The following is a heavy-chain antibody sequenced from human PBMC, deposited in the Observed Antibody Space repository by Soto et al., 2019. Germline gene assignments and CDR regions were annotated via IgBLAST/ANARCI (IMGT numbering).Heavy chain of an antibody. CDR2: IKSKTDGGTT. V-gene: IGHV3-15*01. Sequence: PGGSLRLSCAASGFTFSNAWMSWVRQAPGKGLEWVGRIKSKTDGGTTDYAAPVKGRFTISRDDSKNTLYLQMNSLKTEDTAVYYCTTDSVEMATYDYWGQGTLVTVPQ. J-gene: IGHJ4*02. CDR1: GFTFSNAW. CDR3: TTDSVEMATYDY. D-gene: IGHD5-12*01.